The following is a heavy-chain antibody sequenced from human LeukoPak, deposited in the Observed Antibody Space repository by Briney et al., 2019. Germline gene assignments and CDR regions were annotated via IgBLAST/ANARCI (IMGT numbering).Heavy chain of an antibody. CDR2: ISSSGSTI. CDR1: GFTFSDFY. J-gene: IGHJ4*02. CDR3: ARRRYNWNAIDY. D-gene: IGHD1-20*01. V-gene: IGHV3-11*01. Sequence: PGGSLRLSCAASGFTFSDFYMSWIRQAPGKGLEWVSYISSSGSTIYYADSVKGRFTISRDNAKNSLYLQMNSLRAEDTAVYYCARRRYNWNAIDYWGQGTLVTVSS.